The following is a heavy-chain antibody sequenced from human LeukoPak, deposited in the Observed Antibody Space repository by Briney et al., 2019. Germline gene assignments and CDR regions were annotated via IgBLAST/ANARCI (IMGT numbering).Heavy chain of an antibody. Sequence: SQTLSLTCTVSGGSISSGDYYWSWIRQPPGKGLEWIGYIYYSGSTYYNPSLKSRVTISVDTSKSQFSLKLSSVAAADTAVYYCARGFLSPRDQDHDPWGQGTLVTVSS. CDR1: GGSISSGDYY. CDR2: IYYSGST. J-gene: IGHJ5*02. D-gene: IGHD2/OR15-2a*01. V-gene: IGHV4-30-4*01. CDR3: ARGFLSPRDQDHDP.